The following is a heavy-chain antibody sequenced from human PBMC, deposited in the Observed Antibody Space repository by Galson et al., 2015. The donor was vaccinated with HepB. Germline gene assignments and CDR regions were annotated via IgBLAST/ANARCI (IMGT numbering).Heavy chain of an antibody. CDR3: ARMNSSGWYEYYFDY. D-gene: IGHD6-19*01. CDR2: IDWADDK. CDR1: GFSLTTSGMV. V-gene: IGHV2-70*11. Sequence: PALVKPTQTLTLTCAFSGFSLTTSGMVVSWIRQPPGRALEWLARIDWADDKYYSTSLKTRLTTSKDTSKNQVVLTMTNMDPVDTATYYCARMNSSGWYEYYFDYWGQGTLVTVSS. J-gene: IGHJ4*02.